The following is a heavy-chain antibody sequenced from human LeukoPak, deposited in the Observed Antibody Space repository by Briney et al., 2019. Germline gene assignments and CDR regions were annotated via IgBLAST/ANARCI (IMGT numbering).Heavy chain of an antibody. V-gene: IGHV1-18*01. CDR2: ISAYNGNT. CDR1: GYTFTSYG. CDR3: ARDPYYDSSPDY. D-gene: IGHD3-22*01. J-gene: IGHJ4*02. Sequence: GASVTVSCKASGYTFTSYGISWVRQAPGQGLEWLGWISAYNGNTNYAQKLQGRVTMTTDTSTSTAYMELRSLRSDDTAVYYCARDPYYDSSPDYWGQGTLVTVSS.